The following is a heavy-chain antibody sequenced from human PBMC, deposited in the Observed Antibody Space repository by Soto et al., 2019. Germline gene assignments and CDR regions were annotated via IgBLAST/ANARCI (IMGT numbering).Heavy chain of an antibody. CDR1: GYGLTSYD. D-gene: IGHD3-22*01. CDR2: INPSGGST. J-gene: IGHJ4*02. V-gene: IGHV1-46*01. CDR3: ARVNYYHSSGYYCYFDY. Sequence: GASVEVSCEACGYGLTSYDMQWVRQAPGQRLEWMGIINPSGGSTSYAQKFQGRVTMTRDTSTSTVYMELSSLISEDTAVYYCARVNYYHSSGYYCYFDYCGQGTLVTVSS.